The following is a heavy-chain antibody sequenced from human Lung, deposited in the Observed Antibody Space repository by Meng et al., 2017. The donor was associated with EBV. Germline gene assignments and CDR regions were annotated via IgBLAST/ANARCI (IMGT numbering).Heavy chain of an antibody. CDR3: ARDQGAWFGEAPRFDY. V-gene: IGHV1-3*01. D-gene: IGHD3-10*01. CDR2: INAGNGNT. Sequence: QVHLVQSGAEVKKPGASVKVSCKASGYTFTNYAMHWVRQAPGQRLEWMGWINAGNGNTKYSQKFQGRVTITRDTSASTAYMELSSLRSEDTAVYYCARDQGAWFGEAPRFDYWGQGTLVTVSS. CDR1: GYTFTNYA. J-gene: IGHJ4*02.